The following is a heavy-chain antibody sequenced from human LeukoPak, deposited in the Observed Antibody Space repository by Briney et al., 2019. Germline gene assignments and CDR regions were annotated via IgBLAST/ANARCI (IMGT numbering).Heavy chain of an antibody. CDR1: GFTFSSYS. CDR2: ISSSSSTI. CDR3: ARFRYLTGYFPQESIH. Sequence: GGSLRLSCAASGFTFSSYSMNWVRQAPGKGLEWVSYISSSSSTIYYADSVKGRFTISRDNAKNSLYLQMNSLRAEDTAVYYCARFRYLTGYFPQESIHWGQGTLVTVSS. D-gene: IGHD3-9*01. V-gene: IGHV3-48*01. J-gene: IGHJ4*02.